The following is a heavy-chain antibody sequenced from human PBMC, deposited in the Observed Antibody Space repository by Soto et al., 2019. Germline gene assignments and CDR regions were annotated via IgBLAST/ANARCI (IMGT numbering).Heavy chain of an antibody. Sequence: GESLKISCAASGFTFRSYGMHWARQAPGRGLEWVAVISYDGSYKSYEDSVKGRFTISRDNYKNTLHLQMGSLRAEDTAVYYCAKNFIPLSPDLYFDSWGQGTLVTVSS. CDR3: AKNFIPLSPDLYFDS. CDR2: ISYDGSYK. D-gene: IGHD3-16*01. J-gene: IGHJ4*02. CDR1: GFTFRSYG. V-gene: IGHV3-30*18.